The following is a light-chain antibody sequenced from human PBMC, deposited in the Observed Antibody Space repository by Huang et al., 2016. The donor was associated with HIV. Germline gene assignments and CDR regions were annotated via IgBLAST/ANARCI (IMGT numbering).Light chain of an antibody. CDR2: GAS. CDR1: ENVSKNY. Sequence: EIVLTQSPDTLSLSPGESATLSCRASENVSKNYLVWYQQKPGQPPRLLIYGASSRAAGIPDRFSGSGSGTDFTLTITRLEPEDFAVYYCQQYGTSPRTFGGGTRVEI. J-gene: IGKJ4*01. CDR3: QQYGTSPRT. V-gene: IGKV3-20*01.